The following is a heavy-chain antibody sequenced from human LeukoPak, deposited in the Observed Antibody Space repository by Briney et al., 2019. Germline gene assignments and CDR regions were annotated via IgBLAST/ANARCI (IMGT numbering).Heavy chain of an antibody. Sequence: PSETLSLTCTVSGGSISSSSYYWGWIRQPPGKGLEWIGSIYYSGSTYYNPSLKSRVTISVDTSKNQFSLKLSSVTAADTAVYYCARHAMSRWLQTYYFDYWGQGTLVTVSS. CDR3: ARHAMSRWLQTYYFDY. CDR1: GGSISSSSYY. J-gene: IGHJ4*02. V-gene: IGHV4-39*01. D-gene: IGHD5-24*01. CDR2: IYYSGST.